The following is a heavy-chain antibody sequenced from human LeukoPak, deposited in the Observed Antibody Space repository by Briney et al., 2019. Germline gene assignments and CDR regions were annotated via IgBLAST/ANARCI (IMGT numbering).Heavy chain of an antibody. CDR2: IFPGDSDT. Sequence: GAALKISYKGAGCLFTNYWMGWGRQMPGKGVGWMGIIFPGDSDTRYSPSFQGQVTISADKSINTVYLQWSSLKASDTAMYYCARKRGYSYGDLDCWGQGTQVTVSS. D-gene: IGHD5-18*01. V-gene: IGHV5-51*01. CDR3: ARKRGYSYGDLDC. CDR1: GCLFTNYW. J-gene: IGHJ4*02.